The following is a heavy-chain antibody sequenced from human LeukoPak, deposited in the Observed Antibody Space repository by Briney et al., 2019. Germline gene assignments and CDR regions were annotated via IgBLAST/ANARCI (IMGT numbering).Heavy chain of an antibody. D-gene: IGHD3-22*01. Sequence: PGGSLRLSCAASGFTFSDYYMSWIRQAPGKGLEWVSYISSSSSYTNYADSVKGQFTISRDNAKNSLYLQMNSLRAEDTAVYYCARDLGAYDSSGNYWGQGTLVTVSS. CDR2: ISSSSSYT. V-gene: IGHV3-11*06. CDR1: GFTFSDYY. J-gene: IGHJ4*02. CDR3: ARDLGAYDSSGNY.